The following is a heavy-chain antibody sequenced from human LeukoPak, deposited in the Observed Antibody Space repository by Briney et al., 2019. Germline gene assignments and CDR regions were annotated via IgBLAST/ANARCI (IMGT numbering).Heavy chain of an antibody. J-gene: IGHJ4*02. Sequence: SVKVSCKASGYTFTGYYMHWVRQAPGQGLEWMGGIIPIFGPVNYAQKFQGRVTITADESTSTAYMELSSLRSEDTAVYYCARDNAGTIFGGNYWGQGTLVTVSS. CDR3: ARDNAGTIFGGNY. V-gene: IGHV1-69*13. CDR2: IIPIFGPV. D-gene: IGHD3-10*02. CDR1: GYTFTGYY.